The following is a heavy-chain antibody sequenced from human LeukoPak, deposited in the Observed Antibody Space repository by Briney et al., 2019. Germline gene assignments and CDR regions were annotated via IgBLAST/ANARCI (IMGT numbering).Heavy chain of an antibody. J-gene: IGHJ6*03. CDR2: INHSGST. CDR1: GGSFTDYY. V-gene: IGHV4-34*01. CDR3: ARHSTYYYDSSGYYYGTYYYYMDV. D-gene: IGHD3-22*01. Sequence: SETLSLTCAVYGGSFTDYYWSRIRQPPGKGLEWIGEINHSGSTNYNPSLKSRVTVSADTSKNQFSLKLSSVTAADTAVYYCARHSTYYYDSSGYYYGTYYYYMDVWGKGTTVTISS.